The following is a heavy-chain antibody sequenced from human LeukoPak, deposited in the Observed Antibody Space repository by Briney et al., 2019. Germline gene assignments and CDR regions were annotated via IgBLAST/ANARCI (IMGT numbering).Heavy chain of an antibody. CDR2: VRYDGGLD. CDR1: GFTFSAHG. CDR3: AKDRDIDS. J-gene: IGHJ4*02. Sequence: AGGTLRLSCAASGFTFSAHGMNWVRQAPGKGLEWVAFVRYDGGLDYYADSMQGRFTISRDNAKNTLYLQINSLRPEDTAVYYCAKDRDIDSWGQGTVVTVSS. V-gene: IGHV3-30*02.